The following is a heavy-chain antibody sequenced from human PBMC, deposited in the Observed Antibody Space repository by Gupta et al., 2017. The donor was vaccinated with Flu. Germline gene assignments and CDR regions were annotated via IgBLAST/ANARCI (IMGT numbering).Heavy chain of an antibody. V-gene: IGHV3-74*01. CDR3: ARDEKGAYCGGDCYLHY. D-gene: IGHD2-21*02. CDR2: INRDGSST. Sequence: EVQLVESGGGLVQPGGPLRLSCAASGFTLRSYCMHWVCQAPGKGLVWVSRINRDGSSTYYADSVKGRFTISRDNAKNTLYLQMNSLRAEDTAVYYCARDEKGAYCGGDCYLHYWGQGTLVTVSS. J-gene: IGHJ4*02. CDR1: GFTLRSYC.